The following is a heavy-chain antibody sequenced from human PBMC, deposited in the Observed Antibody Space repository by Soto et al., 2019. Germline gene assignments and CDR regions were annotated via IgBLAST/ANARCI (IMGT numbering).Heavy chain of an antibody. CDR1: GFTLNDFG. CDR2: ISGYDNNT. V-gene: IGHV1-18*01. Sequence: QVQLVQSGAELKQSGASVKVSCKASGFTLNDFGVSWVRQAPGQGLEWMGWISGYDNNTNFAQKYEGRVTMTIDSSTSTAYMELRNLRSDDTAMYYCAREEWFGQTPFDYWGQGTLVTVSS. J-gene: IGHJ4*02. CDR3: AREEWFGQTPFDY. D-gene: IGHD3-10*01.